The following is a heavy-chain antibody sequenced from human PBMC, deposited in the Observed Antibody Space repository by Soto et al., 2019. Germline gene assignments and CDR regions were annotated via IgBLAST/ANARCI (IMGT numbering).Heavy chain of an antibody. V-gene: IGHV3-23*01. D-gene: IGHD2-15*01. Sequence: EVQQLESGGGLVQPGGSLRLSCAASGFRLSDSAESWVRQAPGKGLEWVSSLTVTGDSAFYSDSVKGRFTISRDISKSTLYLQMNSLRAEDTAVYYCAKNGCSYPACYPYYFYVDVWGRGTTVTVSS. J-gene: IGHJ6*03. CDR3: AKNGCSYPACYPYYFYVDV. CDR1: GFRLSDSA. CDR2: LTVTGDSA.